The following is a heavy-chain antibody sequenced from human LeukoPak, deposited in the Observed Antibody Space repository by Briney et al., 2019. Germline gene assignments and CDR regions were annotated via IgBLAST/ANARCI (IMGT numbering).Heavy chain of an antibody. J-gene: IGHJ6*02. CDR1: GFTFSSYS. Sequence: GGSLRLSCAASGFTFSSYSMNWVRQAPGKGLEWVSSISSSSSYIYYADSVKGRFTISRDNAKNSLYLQMNSLRAEDTAVYYCARDLGCSGGSCYGMDVWGQGTTVTVSS. V-gene: IGHV3-21*01. CDR3: ARDLGCSGGSCYGMDV. CDR2: ISSSSSYI. D-gene: IGHD2-15*01.